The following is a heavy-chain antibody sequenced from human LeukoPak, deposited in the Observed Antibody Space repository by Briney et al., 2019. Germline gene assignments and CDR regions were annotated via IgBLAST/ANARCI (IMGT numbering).Heavy chain of an antibody. V-gene: IGHV1-2*02. J-gene: IGHJ4*02. CDR1: GYTFTGYY. CDR3: ARDSGSSWYYFDY. CDR2: IDPNSGGT. D-gene: IGHD6-13*01. Sequence: ASVKVSCKASGYTFTGYYMHWVRQAPGQGLEWMGWIDPNSGGTNYAQKSQGRVTMTRDTSISTAYMELSRLRSDDTAVYYCARDSGSSWYYFDYWGQGTLVTVSS.